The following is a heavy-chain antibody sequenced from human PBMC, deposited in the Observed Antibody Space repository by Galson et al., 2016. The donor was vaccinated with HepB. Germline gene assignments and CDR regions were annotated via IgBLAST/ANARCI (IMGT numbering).Heavy chain of an antibody. Sequence: SVKVSCKASGYTFTTSGISWVRQAPGQGLEWMGWISTYSGNTKYAQKFQGGLTLTTDSYTTTAYMELRSLRFDDTALYYCAREVQYRFDSWCQGTLVTVSS. CDR1: GYTFTTSG. CDR2: ISTYSGNT. V-gene: IGHV1-18*01. CDR3: AREVQYRFDS. J-gene: IGHJ4*02. D-gene: IGHD2-2*02.